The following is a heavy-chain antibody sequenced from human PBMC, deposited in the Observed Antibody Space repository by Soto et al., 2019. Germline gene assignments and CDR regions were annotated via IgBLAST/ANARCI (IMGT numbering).Heavy chain of an antibody. Sequence: GGSLRLSCAASGFTFSSYAMHWVRQAPGKGLEWAAVISYDGSNKYYADSVKGRFTISRDNSKNTLYLQMNSLRAEDTAVYYCARVYYYDSSGSKRALDYWGQGTLVTVSS. CDR3: ARVYYYDSSGSKRALDY. CDR1: GFTFSSYA. CDR2: ISYDGSNK. D-gene: IGHD3-22*01. V-gene: IGHV3-30-3*01. J-gene: IGHJ4*02.